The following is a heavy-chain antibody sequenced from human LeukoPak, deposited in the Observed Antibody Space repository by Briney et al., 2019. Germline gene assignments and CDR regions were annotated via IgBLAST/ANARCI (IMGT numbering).Heavy chain of an antibody. CDR3: AKRGIAARMGVHEGDY. Sequence: GGSLTLSCAVSGFTFSSYAMIYVRQAPGKGLEWFSTISGSGRSTYYADSVTGRFTISSDNSKNIPDLQLNSRSAEDTAVFCGAKRGIAARMGVHEGDYWGQGTLVTVYS. J-gene: IGHJ4*02. CDR2: ISGSGRST. V-gene: IGHV3-23*01. D-gene: IGHD6-6*01. CDR1: GFTFSSYA.